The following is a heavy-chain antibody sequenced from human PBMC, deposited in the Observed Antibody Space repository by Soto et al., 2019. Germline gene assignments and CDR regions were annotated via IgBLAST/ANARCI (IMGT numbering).Heavy chain of an antibody. V-gene: IGHV3-7*01. D-gene: IGHD2-2*01. CDR1: GFTFSSYW. CDR3: ARVGCSSTSCYLYWYFDL. J-gene: IGHJ2*01. Sequence: GGSLRLSCAASGFTFSSYWMSWVRQAPGKGLEWVANIKQDGSEKYYVDSVKGRFTISRGNAKNSLYLQMNSLRAEDTAVYYCARVGCSSTSCYLYWYFDLWGRGTLVTVSS. CDR2: IKQDGSEK.